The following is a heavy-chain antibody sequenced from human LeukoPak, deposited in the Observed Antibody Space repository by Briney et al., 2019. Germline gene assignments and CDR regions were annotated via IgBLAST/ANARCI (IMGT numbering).Heavy chain of an antibody. CDR2: ISPSGGIT. J-gene: IGHJ4*02. CDR1: GFTFSSHG. CDR3: ARVKIAAADYFDY. Sequence: GGTLRLSCAASGFTFSSHGMNWVRQAPGKGLEWVSGISPSGGITYYTDSVKGRFTISRDNSKNTVSLQMNSLRGEDTAVYYCARVKIAAADYFDYWGQGALVTVSS. D-gene: IGHD6-13*01. V-gene: IGHV3-23*01.